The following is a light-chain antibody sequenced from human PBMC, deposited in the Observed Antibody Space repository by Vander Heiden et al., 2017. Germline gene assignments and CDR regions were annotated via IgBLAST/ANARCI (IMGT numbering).Light chain of an antibody. V-gene: IGLV6-57*01. CDR2: ENN. J-gene: IGLJ3*02. CDR1: SGSIGSNY. CDR3: QSYDSTNRGV. Sequence: FMLTQPHSVSDSPGTTVTISCARSSGSIGSNYVQWYQQRPGSSPNTVIYENNQRPSGVPDRFSGSIDSSSNSASLTISGLETEDEADYYCQSYDSTNRGVFGGGTTLTVL.